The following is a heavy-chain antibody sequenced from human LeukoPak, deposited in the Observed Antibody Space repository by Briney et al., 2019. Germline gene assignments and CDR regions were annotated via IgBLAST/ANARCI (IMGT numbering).Heavy chain of an antibody. CDR3: ARGYCSGGSCYLLGY. J-gene: IGHJ4*02. V-gene: IGHV4-30-2*01. CDR1: GGSISSGGYS. D-gene: IGHD2-15*01. CDR2: IYHSGST. Sequence: TLSLTCAVSGGSISSGGYSWSWIRQPPGKGLEWIGYIYHSGSTYYNPSLKSRVTISVDRSKNQFSLKLSSVTAADTAVYYCARGYCSGGSCYLLGYWGQGTLVTVSS.